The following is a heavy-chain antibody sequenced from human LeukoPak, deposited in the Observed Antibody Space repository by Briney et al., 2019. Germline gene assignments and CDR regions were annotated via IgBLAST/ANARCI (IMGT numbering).Heavy chain of an antibody. CDR2: IAYDGSLK. Sequence: RGSLRLSCAASGFTFSSFGMHWVRQAPGKGLECVASIAYDGSLKYYADSVTGRFTIPRDNSKNTLSLQISSLRVEDTAVYYCAKETYDSSGYYFAYFDYWGQGTLVTVSA. CDR3: AKETYDSSGYYFAYFDY. J-gene: IGHJ4*02. CDR1: GFTFSSFG. V-gene: IGHV3-30*18. D-gene: IGHD3-22*01.